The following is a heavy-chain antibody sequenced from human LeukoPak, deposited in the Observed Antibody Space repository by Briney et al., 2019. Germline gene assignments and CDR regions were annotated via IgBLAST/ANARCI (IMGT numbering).Heavy chain of an antibody. J-gene: IGHJ4*02. CDR1: GYTLTELS. D-gene: IGHD6-19*01. CDR3: ARDEEDSSGWYCDY. V-gene: IGHV1-24*01. Sequence: ASVKVSCKVSGYTLTELSMHWVRQAPGKGLEWMGGFDPEDGETIYAQKFQGRVTMTEDTSTDTVYMELSSLRSEDTAVYYCARDEEDSSGWYCDYWGQGTLVTVSS. CDR2: FDPEDGET.